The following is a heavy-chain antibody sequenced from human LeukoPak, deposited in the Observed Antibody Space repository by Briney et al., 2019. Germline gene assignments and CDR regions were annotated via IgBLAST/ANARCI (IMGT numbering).Heavy chain of an antibody. J-gene: IGHJ4*02. V-gene: IGHV1-18*01. CDR1: GYTFSNYG. CDR2: VSVYTGYT. D-gene: IGHD3-9*01. Sequence: ASVKVSCKASGYTFSNYGVTWVRLAPAQGLEGIGWVSVYTGYTNYAQNFQGRVNMPTDTSTNTAYMELRSLQSDDTDVYFCARDGGYFDWPRPRPGKYYFDYWGQGTLVTVTS. CDR3: ARDGGYFDWPRPRPGKYYFDY.